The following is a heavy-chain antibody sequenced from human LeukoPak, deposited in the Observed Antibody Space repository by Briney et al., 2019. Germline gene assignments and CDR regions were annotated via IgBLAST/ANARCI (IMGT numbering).Heavy chain of an antibody. CDR1: GGSISSYY. V-gene: IGHV4-4*07. Sequence: SETLSLTCTVSGGSISSYYWSCIRQPAGKGLEWIGRIYTSGSTNYNPSLKSRVTMSVDTSKNQFSLKLSSVTAADTAVYYCARRNMVRGLRGFDFWGQGTLVTVSS. CDR2: IYTSGST. D-gene: IGHD3-10*01. J-gene: IGHJ4*02. CDR3: ARRNMVRGLRGFDF.